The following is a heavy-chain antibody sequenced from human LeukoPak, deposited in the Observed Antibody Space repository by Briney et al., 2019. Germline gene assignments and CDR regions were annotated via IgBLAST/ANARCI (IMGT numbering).Heavy chain of an antibody. V-gene: IGHV3-7*01. J-gene: IGHJ1*01. D-gene: IGHD2-21*02. Sequence: GGSLRLSCAASGFTFSSYWMSWVRQAPGKGLEWVAHINPDGRDTYHVDSVKGRFTISRDNAQNSMYLQMNSLRVEDTAVYYCTSWGDTTAEYFQRWGQGTLVTVSS. CDR3: TSWGDTTAEYFQR. CDR2: INPDGRDT. CDR1: GFTFSSYW.